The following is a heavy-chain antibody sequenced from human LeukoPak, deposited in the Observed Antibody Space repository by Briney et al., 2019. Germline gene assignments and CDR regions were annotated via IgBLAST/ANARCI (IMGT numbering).Heavy chain of an antibody. D-gene: IGHD3-10*01. Sequence: GGSLRLSCAASGFTFSSYDMHWVRQPPGKGLEWVSAIGPAGDTYYPDSVKGRFTISRENAKNSLYLQMNSLRAGDTAVYYCARASSFYHDSASYSCFDYWGQGTLVTVSS. J-gene: IGHJ4*02. V-gene: IGHV3-13*01. CDR1: GFTFSSYD. CDR2: IGPAGDT. CDR3: ARASSFYHDSASYSCFDY.